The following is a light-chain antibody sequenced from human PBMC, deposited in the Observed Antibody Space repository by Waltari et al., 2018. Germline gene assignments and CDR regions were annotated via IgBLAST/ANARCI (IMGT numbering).Light chain of an antibody. V-gene: IGLV1-40*01. Sequence: QSVLTQPPSVSGAPGQRVTISCTGSSSNIGAGYDVHWYRQVPGTAPKLLIYGNGSRPSGVPARFSGSKSGASASLAITGLQAEDEADYYCQSYDSGLSAVVFGGGTKLTVL. CDR2: GNG. CDR3: QSYDSGLSAVV. CDR1: SSNIGAGYD. J-gene: IGLJ2*01.